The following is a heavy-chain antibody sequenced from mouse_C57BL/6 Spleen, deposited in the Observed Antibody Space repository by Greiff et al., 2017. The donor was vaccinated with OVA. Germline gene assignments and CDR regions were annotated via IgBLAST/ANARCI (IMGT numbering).Heavy chain of an antibody. CDR3: ARVVATGYFDY. D-gene: IGHD1-1*01. CDR1: GYSFTGYY. CDR2: INPSTGGT. V-gene: IGHV1-42*01. J-gene: IGHJ2*01. Sequence: EVQLVESGPELVKPGASVKISCKASGYSFTGYYMNWVKQSPEKSLEWIGEINPSTGGTTYNQKFKAKATLTVDKSSSTAYMQLKILTSEDSAVYYCARVVATGYFDYWGQGTTLTVSS.